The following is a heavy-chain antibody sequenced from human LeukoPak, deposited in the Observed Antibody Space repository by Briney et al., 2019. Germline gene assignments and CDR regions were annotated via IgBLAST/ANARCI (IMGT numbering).Heavy chain of an antibody. CDR2: ISGSGGST. D-gene: IGHD1-26*01. CDR3: AKDRSGSFTGGDAFDI. CDR1: GFTFSSYA. J-gene: IGHJ3*02. V-gene: IGHV3-23*01. Sequence: PGGSLRLSCAASGFTFSSYAMSWVRQAPGKGLEWVSAISGSGGSTYYADSVKGRFTISRDNSKNTLYLQINSLRAEDTAVYYCAKDRSGSFTGGDAFDIWGQGTTVTVSS.